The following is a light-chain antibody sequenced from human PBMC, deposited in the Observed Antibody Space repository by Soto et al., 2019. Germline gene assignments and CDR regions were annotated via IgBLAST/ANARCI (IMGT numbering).Light chain of an antibody. V-gene: IGKV1-9*01. Sequence: DIQMTQSPSTLSASVGDRVTITCRASQDIRTSLAWYQQKPGKAPKLLIYAASALQSGVPSRFSGSGSGTDFTLTISCLQSEDFATYYCQQYYSYPRTFGQGTKVDIK. CDR3: QQYYSYPRT. CDR1: QDIRTS. J-gene: IGKJ1*01. CDR2: AAS.